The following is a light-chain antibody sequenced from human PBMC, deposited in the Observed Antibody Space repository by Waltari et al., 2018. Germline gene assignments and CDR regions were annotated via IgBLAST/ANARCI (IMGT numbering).Light chain of an antibody. CDR3: QSYDSSNRGV. CDR1: SGSIASNY. J-gene: IGLJ3*02. CDR2: EDN. Sequence: NFMLTQPHSVSEFPGKTVTISCTRSSGSIASNYVLWYQQRLGSAPTTVIYEDNQRPSGVPDRFSGSIDSSSNSASLTISGLKTEDEADYYCQSYDSSNRGVFGGGTKLTVL. V-gene: IGLV6-57*03.